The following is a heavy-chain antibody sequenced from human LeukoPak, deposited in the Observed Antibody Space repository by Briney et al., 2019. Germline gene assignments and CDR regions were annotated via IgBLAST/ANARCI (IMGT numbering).Heavy chain of an antibody. V-gene: IGHV2-70*04. CDR2: IDWDDDK. D-gene: IGHD2-2*02. CDR1: GFSLSTSGMR. Sequence: QTLSLTCTFSGFSLSTSGMRVSWIRQPPGKALEWLARIDWDDDKFYSTSLKTRLTISKDTSKNQVVLTMTNMDPVDTPTYYCARGLYRRGAFDIWGQGTMVTVSS. J-gene: IGHJ3*02. CDR3: ARGLYRRGAFDI.